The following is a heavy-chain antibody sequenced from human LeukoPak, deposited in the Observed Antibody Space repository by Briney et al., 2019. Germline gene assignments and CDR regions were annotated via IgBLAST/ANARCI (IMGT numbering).Heavy chain of an antibody. V-gene: IGHV3-23*01. J-gene: IGHJ4*02. CDR3: ARGVSGSYGHFDY. D-gene: IGHD1-26*01. Sequence: GGSLRLSCAASGFTFSGYGMSWVRQAPGKGLEWVSGISGRGDNTDYADSVKGRFTISRDNSKNTLYLQMNSLRAEDTAVYYCARGVSGSYGHFDYWGQGTLVTVSS. CDR2: ISGRGDNT. CDR1: GFTFSGYG.